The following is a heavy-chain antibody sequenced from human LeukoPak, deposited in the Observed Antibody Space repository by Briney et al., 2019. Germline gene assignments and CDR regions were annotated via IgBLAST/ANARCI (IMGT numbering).Heavy chain of an antibody. CDR1: GGSVSSGSYY. CDR3: ARAYGYRTYYFDY. D-gene: IGHD5-18*01. Sequence: PSETLSLTCTVSGGSVSSGSYYWSWIRQPPGKGLEWIGYIYYSGSTNYNPSLKSRVTISVDTSKNQFSLKLSSVTAADTAVYYRARAYGYRTYYFDYWGQGTLVTVSS. J-gene: IGHJ4*02. V-gene: IGHV4-61*01. CDR2: IYYSGST.